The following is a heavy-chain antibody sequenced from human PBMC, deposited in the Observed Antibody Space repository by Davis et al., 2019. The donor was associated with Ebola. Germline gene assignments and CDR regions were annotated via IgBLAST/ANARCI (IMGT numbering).Heavy chain of an antibody. D-gene: IGHD1-1*01. CDR2: IKSTPDGGAT. Sequence: GESLKISCAASGFTFSNAWMSWVRQAPGKGLEWVGRIKSTPDGGATDYAAPAKGRFTISRDDSKNTLYLQMNSLKTEDTAVYYCARDLLEPLYYYYGMDVWGQGTTVTVSS. CDR3: ARDLLEPLYYYYGMDV. CDR1: GFTFSNAW. J-gene: IGHJ6*02. V-gene: IGHV3-15*01.